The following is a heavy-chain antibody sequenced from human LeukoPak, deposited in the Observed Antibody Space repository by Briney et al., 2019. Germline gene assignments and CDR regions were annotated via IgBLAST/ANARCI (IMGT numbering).Heavy chain of an antibody. J-gene: IGHJ5*02. CDR3: AREQDIVVVPAGFDP. D-gene: IGHD2-2*01. Sequence: GASVKVSCKASGYTFTSYGISWVRQAPGQGLEWMGRINPNSGGTNYAQKFQGRVTMTRDTSISTAYMELSRLRSDDTAVYYCAREQDIVVVPAGFDPWGQGTLVTVSS. V-gene: IGHV1-2*06. CDR2: INPNSGGT. CDR1: GYTFTSYG.